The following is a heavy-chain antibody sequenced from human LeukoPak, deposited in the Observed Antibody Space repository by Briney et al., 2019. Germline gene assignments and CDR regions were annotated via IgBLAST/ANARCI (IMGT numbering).Heavy chain of an antibody. CDR2: FNHSGST. J-gene: IGHJ4*02. V-gene: IGHV4-34*01. D-gene: IGHD2-2*01. CDR1: GGSFSGYY. Sequence: PSETLSLTCAVYGGSFSGYYWSWIRQPPGKGLEWIGEFNHSGSTNYNPSLKSRVTISVDTSKNQFSLKLSSVTAADTAVYYCARERKLYVVVPAAREFDYWGQGTLVTVSS. CDR3: ARERKLYVVVPAAREFDY.